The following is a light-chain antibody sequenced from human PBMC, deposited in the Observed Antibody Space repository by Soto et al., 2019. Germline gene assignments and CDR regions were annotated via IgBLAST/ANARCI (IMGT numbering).Light chain of an antibody. CDR2: TTH. V-gene: IGLV2-14*01. Sequence: QSALTQPASVSGSPGQSITISCTGTSSDVGGYNYVSWYQQSPGRAPKLLIYTTHQRPSGVPDRFSGSKSGTSASLAISGLQSEDEADYYCAAWDDSLDGWVLGRGTKLTVL. CDR1: SSDVGGYNY. CDR3: AAWDDSLDGWV. J-gene: IGLJ3*02.